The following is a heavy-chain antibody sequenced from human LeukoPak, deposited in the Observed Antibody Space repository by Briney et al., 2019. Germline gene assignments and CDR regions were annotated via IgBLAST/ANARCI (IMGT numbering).Heavy chain of an antibody. CDR3: AKGGAVAPRGFDI. CDR2: ITGSGSST. Sequence: SGGSLRLSCAASGFTFSTYTMSWVRQAPGKGLQRVSGITGSGSSTYYADSVKGRFTISRDNSKNTLYLQMNSLRAEDTAVYYCAKGGAVAPRGFDIWGQGTMVTVSS. V-gene: IGHV3-23*01. J-gene: IGHJ3*02. CDR1: GFTFSTYT. D-gene: IGHD4-23*01.